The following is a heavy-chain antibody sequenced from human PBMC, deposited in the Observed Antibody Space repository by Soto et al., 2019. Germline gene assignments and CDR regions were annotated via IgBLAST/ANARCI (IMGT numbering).Heavy chain of an antibody. CDR2: IYYSGST. Sequence: PSETLSLTCTVSGGSISSYYWSWIRQPPGKGLEWIGYIYYSGSTNYNPSLKSRVTISVDTSKNQFSLKLSSVTAADTAVYYCARYGLWNDYYYGMDVWGQGTTVTSP. CDR1: GGSISSYY. CDR3: ARYGLWNDYYYGMDV. V-gene: IGHV4-59*01. J-gene: IGHJ6*02. D-gene: IGHD1-1*01.